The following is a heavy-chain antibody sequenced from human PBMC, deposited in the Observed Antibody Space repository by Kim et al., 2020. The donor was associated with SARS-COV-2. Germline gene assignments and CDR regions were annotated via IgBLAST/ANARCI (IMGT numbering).Heavy chain of an antibody. CDR3: AREVTMVRGWAVGPSYFDY. CDR2: IYYSGST. D-gene: IGHD3-10*01. V-gene: IGHV4-31*03. J-gene: IGHJ4*02. CDR1: GGSISSGGYY. Sequence: SETLSLTCTVSGGSISSGGYYWSWIRQHPGKGLEWIGYIYYSGSTYYNPSLKSRVTISVDTSKNQFSLKLSSVTAADTAVYYCAREVTMVRGWAVGPSYFDYWGQGTLVTVSS.